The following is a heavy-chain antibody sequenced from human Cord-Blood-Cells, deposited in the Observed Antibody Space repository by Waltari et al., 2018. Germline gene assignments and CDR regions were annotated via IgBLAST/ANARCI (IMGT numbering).Heavy chain of an antibody. J-gene: IGHJ4*02. Sequence: GESGGGLVKPGGSLRLSCAASGFTFSSYSVNWVRQAPGKGLEWVSSISSSSSYIYYADSVKGRFTISRDNAKNSLYLQMNSLRAEDTAVYYCARDGNGDFDYWGQGTLVTVSS. CDR3: ARDGNGDFDY. V-gene: IGHV3-21*01. D-gene: IGHD4-17*01. CDR2: ISSSSSYI. CDR1: GFTFSSYS.